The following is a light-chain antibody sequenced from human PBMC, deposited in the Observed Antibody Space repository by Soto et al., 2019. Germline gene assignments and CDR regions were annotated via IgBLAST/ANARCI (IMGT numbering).Light chain of an antibody. V-gene: IGKV3-20*01. CDR3: QQYGGSPWT. CDR2: GAS. CDR1: QSVSNNY. Sequence: EIVLTQSPGTLSLSPGERATLSCRASQSVSNNYLAWYQQKPGQAPRLLIYGASSRATGIPDRFSGRGSGTDFALTISRLEPEDFAVYHCQQYGGSPWTFGQGTKVEIK. J-gene: IGKJ1*01.